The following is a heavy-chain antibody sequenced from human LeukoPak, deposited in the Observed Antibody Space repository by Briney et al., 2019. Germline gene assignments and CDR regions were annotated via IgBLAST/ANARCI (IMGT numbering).Heavy chain of an antibody. CDR2: IYYSGST. CDR1: GGSISSYY. CDR3: ARVERITIFGVVNLGGWFDP. V-gene: IGHV4-59*01. Sequence: SETLSLTCTVSGGSISSYYWSWIRQPPGKGLEWIGYIYYSGSTNYNPSLKSRVTISVDTSKNQFSLNLSSVTAGDTAVYYCARVERITIFGVVNLGGWFDPWGQGTLVTVSS. D-gene: IGHD3-3*01. J-gene: IGHJ5*02.